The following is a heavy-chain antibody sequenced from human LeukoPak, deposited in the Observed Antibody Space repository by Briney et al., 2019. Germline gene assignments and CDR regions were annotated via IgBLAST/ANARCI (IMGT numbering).Heavy chain of an antibody. CDR2: INPSGGST. CDR3: ARVRGDQPFDY. V-gene: IGHV1-46*01. CDR1: GYTFTSYY. D-gene: IGHD3-10*01. Sequence: ASVKVSCKASGYTFTSYYMHWVRQAPGQGLEWMGIINPSGGSTSYAQKFQGRVSMTRDTSTSTVYMELSSLRSEDTAVYYCARVRGDQPFDYWGQGTLVTVSS. J-gene: IGHJ4*02.